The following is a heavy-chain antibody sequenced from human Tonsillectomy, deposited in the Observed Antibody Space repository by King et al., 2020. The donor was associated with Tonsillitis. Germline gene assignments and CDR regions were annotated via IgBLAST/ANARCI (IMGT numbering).Heavy chain of an antibody. V-gene: IGHV3-11*05. D-gene: IGHD2-15*01. CDR3: AREYCSGGSCYSGAFDI. J-gene: IGHJ3*02. CDR1: GFTFSDYY. Sequence: VQLVESGGGLVKPGGSLRLSCAASGFTFSDYYMSWIRQAPGKGLEWVSYISSSSSYTNYADSVKGRFTISRDNAKNSLYLQMNSLRAEDTAVYYCAREYCSGGSCYSGAFDIWGQGTMVTVSS. CDR2: ISSSSSYT.